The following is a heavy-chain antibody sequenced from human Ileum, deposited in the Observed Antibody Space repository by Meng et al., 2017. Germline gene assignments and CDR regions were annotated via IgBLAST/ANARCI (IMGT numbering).Heavy chain of an antibody. D-gene: IGHD6-19*01. CDR1: GVSVRISCCY. CDR3: TRYRSWRDFCSFDD. CDR2: VYYNGFT. J-gene: IGHJ4*02. Sequence: QLLRQESGHGRVRPCEPLFLTWTSSGVSVRISCCYWSWMRQSAGKRLEWIGYVYYNGFTYYNPSITSRITTSIDTSKNQFSLKLSSVTAADTALYYCTRYRSWRDFCSFDDWGRGTLVTVSS. V-gene: IGHV4-61*01.